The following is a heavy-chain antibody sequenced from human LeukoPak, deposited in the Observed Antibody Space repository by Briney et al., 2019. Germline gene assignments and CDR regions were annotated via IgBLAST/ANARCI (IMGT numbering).Heavy chain of an antibody. CDR1: GYTFTGYY. V-gene: IGHV1-2*02. CDR2: INPNSGGT. Sequence: ASVKVSCKASGYTFTGYYMHWVRQAPGQGLEWMGWINPNSGGTNYAQKFQGRVTMTRDTSIRTAYMELSRLRSDDTAVYYCARPNRIAAARGAFDIWGQGTMVTVSS. J-gene: IGHJ3*02. CDR3: ARPNRIAAARGAFDI. D-gene: IGHD6-13*01.